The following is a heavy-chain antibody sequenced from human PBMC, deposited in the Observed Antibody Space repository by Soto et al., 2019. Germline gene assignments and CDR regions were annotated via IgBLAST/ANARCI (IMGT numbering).Heavy chain of an antibody. V-gene: IGHV3-21*01. CDR3: AREGWEID. J-gene: IGHJ4*02. Sequence: PGGALLVSCASSVFTFSIYSMNWVRQAPGKGLEWVSSISSSSSYIYYADSVKGRFTISRDNAKNSLYLQMNSLRAEDTAVYYCAREGWEIDWGQGTMVTVSS. CDR1: VFTFSIYS. CDR2: ISSSSSYI. D-gene: IGHD6-19*01.